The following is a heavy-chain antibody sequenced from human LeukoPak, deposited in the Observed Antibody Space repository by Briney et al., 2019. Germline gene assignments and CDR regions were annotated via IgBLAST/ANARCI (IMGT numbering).Heavy chain of an antibody. V-gene: IGHV4-31*03. CDR1: GGSISSGGYY. CDR2: IYYSGST. CDR3: AGEERSMIVGEAFDI. Sequence: SQTLSLTCTVSGGSISSGGYYWSWIRQHPGKGLEWIGYIYYSGSTYHNPSLKSRVTISVDTSKNQFSLKLSSVTAADTAVYYCAGEERSMIVGEAFDIWGQGTMVTVSS. J-gene: IGHJ3*02. D-gene: IGHD3-22*01.